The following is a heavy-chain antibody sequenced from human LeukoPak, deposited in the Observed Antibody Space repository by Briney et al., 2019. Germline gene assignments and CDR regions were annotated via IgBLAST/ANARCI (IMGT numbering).Heavy chain of an antibody. D-gene: IGHD4-17*01. CDR1: GGSISSGSYY. CDR3: ARAPSTVRGWFDP. J-gene: IGHJ5*02. V-gene: IGHV4-61*02. CDR2: IYTSGST. Sequence: SETLSLTCTVSGGSISSGSYYWSWIRQPAGKGLEWIGRIYTSGSTNYNPSLKSRVTISVDTSKNQFSLKLSSVTAADTAVYYCARAPSTVRGWFDPWGQGTLVTVSS.